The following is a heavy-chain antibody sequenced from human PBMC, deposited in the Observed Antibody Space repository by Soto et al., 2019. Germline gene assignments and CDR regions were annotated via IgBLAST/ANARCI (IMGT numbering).Heavy chain of an antibody. CDR3: ARVRYGGNSYYFDY. CDR1: GFTFSRYW. V-gene: IGHV3-7*03. D-gene: IGHD4-17*01. CDR2: IKQDGSEK. Sequence: EVQLVESGGGLVQPGGSLRLSCAASGFTFSRYWMSWVRQAPGRGLEWVANIKQDGSEKYYVDSVKGRFTMSKDNVKNSLYLQINSLRAEDTAVYYCARVRYGGNSYYFDYWGQGTLVTVSS. J-gene: IGHJ4*02.